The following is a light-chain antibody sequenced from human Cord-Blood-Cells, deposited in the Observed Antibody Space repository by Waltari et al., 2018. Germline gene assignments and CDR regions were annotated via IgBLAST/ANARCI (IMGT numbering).Light chain of an antibody. Sequence: EIVMTQSPATLSVSPGERATLSCRASQSVSSNLAWSQQKPGQAPRLLISGASTRATGIPARFSGSGSGTEFTLTISSLQSEDFAVYYCQQYNNWPALTFGGGTKVEIK. CDR1: QSVSSN. J-gene: IGKJ4*01. CDR3: QQYNNWPALT. V-gene: IGKV3-15*01. CDR2: GAS.